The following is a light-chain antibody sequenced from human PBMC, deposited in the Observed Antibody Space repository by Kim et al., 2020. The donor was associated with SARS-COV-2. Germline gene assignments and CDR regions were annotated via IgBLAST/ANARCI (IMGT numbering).Light chain of an antibody. CDR2: DVS. J-gene: IGLJ1*01. CDR1: SSDVGGYNY. Sequence: QFALTQPASVSGSPGQSITISCTGTSSDVGGYNYVSWYQQHPGKAPKLMIYDVSKRPSGVSNRFSGSKSGNTASLTISGLQAEDEADYYCSSYTSSTFYVFGTGTKVTVL. V-gene: IGLV2-14*01. CDR3: SSYTSSTFYV.